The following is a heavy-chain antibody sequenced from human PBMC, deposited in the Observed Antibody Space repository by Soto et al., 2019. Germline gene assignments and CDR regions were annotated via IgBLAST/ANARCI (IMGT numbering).Heavy chain of an antibody. J-gene: IGHJ6*02. D-gene: IGHD3-3*01. CDR1: GYPFTTYH. CDR3: AASGTDFWSGPPLNYYYGLNV. V-gene: IGHV1-46*01. CDR2: VYVTGTGT. Sequence: QVQLVQSGAEVKKPGASVKVSCKASGYPFTTYHLHWVRQAPGQGLEWMGIVYVTGTGTRSAQKFQGRLTMTRDRSTSTVYMELSSLRSEDTAVYYCAASGTDFWSGPPLNYYYGLNVWGQGTPVTVSS.